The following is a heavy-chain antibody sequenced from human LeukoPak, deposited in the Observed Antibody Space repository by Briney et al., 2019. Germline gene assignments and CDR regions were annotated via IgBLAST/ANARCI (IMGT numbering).Heavy chain of an antibody. V-gene: IGHV3-23*01. D-gene: IGHD3-22*01. CDR2: IIYDGRHT. J-gene: IGHJ4*02. Sequence: GSLGLSCTASGFTFRMYAMSWVRQAPGKGLESVASIIYDGRHTYYAASVKGRFTISRDNSQNTLYLQMNSLRAEDTALYYCAKDGLSYDGSTHVYYFQSLGQGTLVTVSS. CDR3: AKDGLSYDGSTHVYYFQS. CDR1: GFTFRMYA.